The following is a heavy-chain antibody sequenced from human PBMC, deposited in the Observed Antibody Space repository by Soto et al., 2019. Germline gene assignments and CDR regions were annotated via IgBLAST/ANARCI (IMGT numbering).Heavy chain of an antibody. CDR2: LYTSGST. J-gene: IGHJ3*02. CDR1: GDSISSYS. D-gene: IGHD4-4*01. V-gene: IGHV4-4*07. CDR3: AWTLQFKRGGVFDI. Sequence: SETLSLTCTVSGDSISSYSWSWIRQVAGKGLEWIGRLYTSGSTKYSPSLKSRVTMSVDASKNQFSMRLSSVTAADTAVYYCAWTLQFKRGGVFDIWGQETMVTVSS.